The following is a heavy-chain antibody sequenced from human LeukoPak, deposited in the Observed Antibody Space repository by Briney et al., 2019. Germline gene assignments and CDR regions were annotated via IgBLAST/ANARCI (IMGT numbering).Heavy chain of an antibody. J-gene: IGHJ5*02. V-gene: IGHV1-2*02. CDR3: ARESGYCSSTSCSTNWFDP. Sequence: ASVKVSCKASGYTFTVYYMHWVRQAPGQGLEWMGWINPNSGGTNYAQKFQGRVTMTRDTSISTAYMVLSRLRSDDTAVYYCARESGYCSSTSCSTNWFDPWGQGTLVTVSS. CDR2: INPNSGGT. D-gene: IGHD2-2*01. CDR1: GYTFTVYY.